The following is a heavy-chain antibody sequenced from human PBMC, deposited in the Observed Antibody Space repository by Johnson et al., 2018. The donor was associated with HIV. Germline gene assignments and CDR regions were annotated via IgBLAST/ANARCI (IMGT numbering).Heavy chain of an antibody. Sequence: VQLVESGGGVVQPGRSLRLSCAASGFTVSSNYMSWVRQAPGKGLAWVSVIYSGGSTYYADSVTGRFTISRDNSKNTLYLQMNSLRGEDTAVYYCAREGYSSSSDAFDIWGQGTMVTVSS. V-gene: IGHV3-53*04. CDR1: GFTVSSNY. CDR2: IYSGGST. D-gene: IGHD6-6*01. J-gene: IGHJ3*02. CDR3: AREGYSSSSDAFDI.